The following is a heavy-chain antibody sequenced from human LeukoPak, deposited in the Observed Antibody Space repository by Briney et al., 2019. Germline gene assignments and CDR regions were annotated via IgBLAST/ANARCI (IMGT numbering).Heavy chain of an antibody. CDR2: ISYSGST. CDR3: ARPSRTGSGWDAFDI. CDR1: GGSISSYY. V-gene: IGHV4-59*08. D-gene: IGHD3-22*01. Sequence: SETLSLTYTVSGGSISSYYWSWIRQPPGKELEWIGHISYSGSTNYNPSLKSRVTISVDTSKNQFSLNLSSVTAADTAVYYCARPSRTGSGWDAFDIWGQGTMVTVSS. J-gene: IGHJ3*02.